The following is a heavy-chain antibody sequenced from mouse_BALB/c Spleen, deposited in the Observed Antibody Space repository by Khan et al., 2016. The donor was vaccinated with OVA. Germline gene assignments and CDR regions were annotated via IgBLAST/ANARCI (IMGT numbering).Heavy chain of an antibody. CDR2: ISYSGNT. V-gene: IGHV3-2*02. J-gene: IGHJ2*01. CDR1: GYSITSDYA. D-gene: IGHD1-1*01. CDR3: ARVYGGDFDY. Sequence: EVQLQESGPGLVKPSQSLSLTCTVTGYSITSDYAWNWIRQFPGNKLEWMGFISYSGNTNYNPSLKSRISLTRDTSKNQFFLQLNSVTTEDTATYYWARVYGGDFDYWGQGTTLTVSS.